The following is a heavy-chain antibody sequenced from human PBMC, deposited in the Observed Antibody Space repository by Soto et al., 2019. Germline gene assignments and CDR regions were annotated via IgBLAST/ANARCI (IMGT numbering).Heavy chain of an antibody. V-gene: IGHV3-23*01. CDR3: AKGPPGRGTDY. CDR2: VSSGGAT. J-gene: IGHJ4*02. D-gene: IGHD7-27*01. CDR1: VFTFSSCS. Sequence: GGSLRLSCAASVFTFSSCSMRWVRQAPGKELEWVSSVSSGGATFYADSVKGRFTISRDNSKNTVNLQMNSLTAEGTAVYYCAKGPPGRGTDYWGQGTLVTVSS.